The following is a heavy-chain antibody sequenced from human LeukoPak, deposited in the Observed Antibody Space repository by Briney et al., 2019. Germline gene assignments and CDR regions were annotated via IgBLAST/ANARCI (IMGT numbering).Heavy chain of an antibody. D-gene: IGHD4-17*01. CDR3: ARDENYGIFFNVDY. CDR2: ISGSTGDT. CDR1: GYSFVLYG. V-gene: IGHV1-18*03. Sequence: GASVKVSCKASGYSFVLYGISWVRQAPGEGPEWMGWISGSTGDTNYAQKFQGRVTMTADTSSNTAYMELRSLRLDDMAVYYCARDENYGIFFNVDYWGQGTLVTVSS. J-gene: IGHJ4*02.